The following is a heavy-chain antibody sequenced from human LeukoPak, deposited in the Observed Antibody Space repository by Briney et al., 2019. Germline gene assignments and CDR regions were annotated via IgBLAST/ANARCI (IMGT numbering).Heavy chain of an antibody. J-gene: IGHJ4*02. Sequence: GASVKVSCKASGYTFTAYYMHWVRQAPGQGLEWMGWINPDSGDTKYAQKFQGRVTMTRDTSISIAYMELSRLRSDDTAVYYCARDYGGVMGYYFDYWGQGTLVTVSS. V-gene: IGHV1-2*02. CDR1: GYTFTAYY. D-gene: IGHD2-8*02. CDR2: INPDSGDT. CDR3: ARDYGGVMGYYFDY.